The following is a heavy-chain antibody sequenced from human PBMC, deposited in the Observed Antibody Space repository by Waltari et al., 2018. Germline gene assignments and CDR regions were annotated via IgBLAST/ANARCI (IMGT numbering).Heavy chain of an antibody. CDR2: IIPILGIA. CDR3: ARREGGYYFDY. Sequence: QVQLVQSGAEVKKPGSSVKVSCKASGGTFSSYTISWVRQAPGQGLEWMGRIIPILGIANYAQKFQGRVTITADKSTSTAYMELSSLRSEDTAVYCCARREGGYYFDYWGQGTLVTVSS. J-gene: IGHJ4*02. D-gene: IGHD3-16*01. V-gene: IGHV1-69*02. CDR1: GGTFSSYT.